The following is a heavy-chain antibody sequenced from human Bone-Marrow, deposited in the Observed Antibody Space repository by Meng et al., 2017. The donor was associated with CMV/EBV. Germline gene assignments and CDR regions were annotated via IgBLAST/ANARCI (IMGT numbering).Heavy chain of an antibody. V-gene: IGHV1-2*02. J-gene: IGHJ6*02. D-gene: IGHD2-15*01. CDR2: INPNSGGT. Sequence: GGSLRLSCAASGLTFSSYGMHWVRQAPGQGLEWMGWINPNSGGTNYAQKFQGRVTMTRDTSISTAYMELSRLRSDDTAVYYCARDGEYCSGGSCQNYYYYGMDVWGQGTTVTVSS. CDR3: ARDGEYCSGGSCQNYYYYGMDV. CDR1: GLTFSSYG.